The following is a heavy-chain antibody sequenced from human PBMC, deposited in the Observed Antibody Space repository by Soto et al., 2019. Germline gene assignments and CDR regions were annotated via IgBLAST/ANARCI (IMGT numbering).Heavy chain of an antibody. CDR2: IASSSSTI. Sequence: GGSLRLSCTASGFTFSSYGMNWVRQAPGKGLEWVSYIASSSSTIFYADSVKGRFTISRDNAKNSLYLQMNSLGAEDTAIYYCASPFGVTNFGLVTQYWGQGTLVTVSS. CDR1: GFTFSSYG. J-gene: IGHJ4*02. V-gene: IGHV3-48*04. CDR3: ASPFGVTNFGLVTQY. D-gene: IGHD3-3*01.